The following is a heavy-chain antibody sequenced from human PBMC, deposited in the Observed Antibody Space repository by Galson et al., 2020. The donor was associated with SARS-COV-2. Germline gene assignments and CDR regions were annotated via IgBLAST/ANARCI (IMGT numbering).Heavy chain of an antibody. J-gene: IGHJ4*02. Sequence: SETLSLTCTVSGGSISSYYWSWIRQPPGKGLDWIGYNYFTGSTNYNPSLKSRVTISADTSKNQFSLKLSSVTAADTAVYYCARYDPLAAAGTGCFDFWGQGTLVTVSS. CDR2: NYFTGST. CDR3: ARYDPLAAAGTGCFDF. D-gene: IGHD6-13*01. CDR1: GGSISSYY. V-gene: IGHV4-59*01.